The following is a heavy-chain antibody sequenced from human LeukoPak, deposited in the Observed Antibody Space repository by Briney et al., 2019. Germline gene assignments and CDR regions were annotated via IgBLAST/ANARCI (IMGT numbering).Heavy chain of an antibody. CDR3: ARDRYSSSWSPLDP. CDR1: GYTFTGYY. J-gene: IGHJ5*02. V-gene: IGHV1-2*02. CDR2: INPNSGGT. Sequence: ASVKVSCKASGYTFTGYYMHWVRQAPGQGLEWMGWINPNSGGTNYAQKFQGRVTMIRDTSISTAYMELSRLRSDDTAVYYCARDRYSSSWSPLDPWGQGTLVTVSS. D-gene: IGHD6-13*01.